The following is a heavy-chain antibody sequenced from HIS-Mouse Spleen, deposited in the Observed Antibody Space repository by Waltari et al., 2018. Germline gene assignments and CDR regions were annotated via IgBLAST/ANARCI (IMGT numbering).Heavy chain of an antibody. V-gene: IGHV3-49*05. CDR2: IRSKAYGGTT. CDR3: TRGRVAGDY. D-gene: IGHD6-19*01. Sequence: EVQLVESGGGLVKPGRSLGLSCTVSGFTFGDSAMICFRQAPGKGLEWVGFIRSKAYGGTTEYAASVKGRFTISRDDSKSIAYLQMNSLKTEDTAVYYCTRGRVAGDYWGQGTLVTVSS. CDR1: GFTFGDSA. J-gene: IGHJ4*02.